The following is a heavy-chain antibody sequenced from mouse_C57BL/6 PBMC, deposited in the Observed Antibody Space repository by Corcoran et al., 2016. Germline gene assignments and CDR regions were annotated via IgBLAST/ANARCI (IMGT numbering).Heavy chain of an antibody. CDR1: GYTFTTYG. CDR2: INTYSGVP. D-gene: IGHD2-5*01. J-gene: IGHJ4*01. Sequence: QIQLVQSGPELKKPGETVKISCKASGYTFTTYGMSWVKQAPGKGLKWVGWINTYSGVPTYADDFKGRFAFSLETSASTAYLQINNLKNEDTATYFCARISNSHYYAMDYWGQGTSVTVSS. CDR3: ARISNSHYYAMDY. V-gene: IGHV9-3*01.